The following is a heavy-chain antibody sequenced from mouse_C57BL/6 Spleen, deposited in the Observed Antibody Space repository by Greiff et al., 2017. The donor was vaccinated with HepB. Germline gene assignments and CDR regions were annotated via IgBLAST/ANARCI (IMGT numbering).Heavy chain of an antibody. J-gene: IGHJ1*03. V-gene: IGHV1-39*01. CDR1: GYSFTDYN. CDR3: ASKINWDVHWYFDV. Sequence: VQLQQSGPELVKPGASVKISCKASGYSFTDYNMNWVKQSNGKSLEWIGVINPNYGTTSYNQKFKGKATLTVDQSSSTAYMQLNSLTSEDSAVYYCASKINWDVHWYFDVWGTGTTVTVSS. CDR2: INPNYGTT. D-gene: IGHD4-1*01.